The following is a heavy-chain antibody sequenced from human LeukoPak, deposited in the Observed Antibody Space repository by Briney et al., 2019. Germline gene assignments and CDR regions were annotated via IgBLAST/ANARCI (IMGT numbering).Heavy chain of an antibody. CDR3: AKEGARDGYIDY. D-gene: IGHD3-16*01. Sequence: GGSLRLSCAASGFSFSSYAMSWVRQAPGKGLEWVSAISGSGGSTYYADSVKGRFTISRDNSKNTLYLQMNSLRAEDTAVYYRAKEGARDGYIDYWGQGTLVTVSS. J-gene: IGHJ4*02. CDR1: GFSFSSYA. CDR2: ISGSGGST. V-gene: IGHV3-23*01.